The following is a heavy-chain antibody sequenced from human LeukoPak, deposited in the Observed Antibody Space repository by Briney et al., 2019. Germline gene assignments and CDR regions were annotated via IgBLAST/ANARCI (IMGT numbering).Heavy chain of an antibody. Sequence: SVKVSCKASGGTFSSYAISWVRQAPGQGLEWMGGIIPIFGTANYAQKFQGRVTITTDESTSTAYMELSSLRSEDTAVYYCARWHHGSGSYYRVAGYYYNYMDVWGKGTTVTVSS. CDR2: IIPIFGTA. V-gene: IGHV1-69*05. D-gene: IGHD3-10*01. CDR1: GGTFSSYA. J-gene: IGHJ6*03. CDR3: ARWHHGSGSYYRVAGYYYNYMDV.